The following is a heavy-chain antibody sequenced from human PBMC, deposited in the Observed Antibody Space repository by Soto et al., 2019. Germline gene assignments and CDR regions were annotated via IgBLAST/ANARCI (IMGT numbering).Heavy chain of an antibody. CDR2: IYYSGST. CDR1: GGSISSYY. Sequence: PSETLSLTCTVSGGSISSYYWSWIRQPPGKGLEWIGYIYYSGSTTYNPSLKSRVTISVDTSKNQFSLKLSSVTAADTAVYYCARDGPNQYYDILTGYYYYYYGMDVWGQGTTVTVSS. D-gene: IGHD3-9*01. V-gene: IGHV4-59*01. J-gene: IGHJ6*02. CDR3: ARDGPNQYYDILTGYYYYYYGMDV.